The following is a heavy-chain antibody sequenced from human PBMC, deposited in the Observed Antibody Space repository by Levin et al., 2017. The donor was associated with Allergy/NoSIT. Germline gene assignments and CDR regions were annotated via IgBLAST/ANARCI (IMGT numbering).Heavy chain of an antibody. CDR3: ATQGYYDSSGYGAYCYYYGMDV. CDR2: FDPEDGET. V-gene: IGHV1-24*01. J-gene: IGHJ6*02. Sequence: ASVKVSCKVSGYTLTELSMHWVRQAPGKGLEWMGGFDPEDGETIYAQKFQGRVTMTEDTSTDTAYMELSSLRSEDTAVYYCATQGYYDSSGYGAYCYYYGMDVWGQGTTVTVSS. CDR1: GYTLTELS. D-gene: IGHD3-22*01.